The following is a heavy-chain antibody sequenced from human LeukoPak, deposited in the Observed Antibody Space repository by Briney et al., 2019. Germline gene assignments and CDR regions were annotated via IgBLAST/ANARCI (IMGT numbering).Heavy chain of an antibody. D-gene: IGHD4-11*01. CDR2: IIPILGIA. J-gene: IGHJ4*02. Sequence: ASVKVSCKASGGTFSSYTISWVRQAPGQGLEWMGRIIPILGIANYAQKFQGRVTITADKSTSTAYMELSSLRSEDTAVYYCARRDPSHYDYSNYAGVWGQGTLVTVSS. CDR3: ARRDPSHYDYSNYAGV. CDR1: GGTFSSYT. V-gene: IGHV1-69*02.